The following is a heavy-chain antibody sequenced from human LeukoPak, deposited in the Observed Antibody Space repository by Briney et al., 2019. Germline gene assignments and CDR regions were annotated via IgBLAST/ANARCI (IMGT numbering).Heavy chain of an antibody. CDR1: GGSISSGDYY. J-gene: IGHJ4*02. V-gene: IGHV4-30-4*08. D-gene: IGHD3-3*01. CDR3: ARESRFLEWSADY. CDR2: IYYSGST. Sequence: PSQTLSLTCTVSGGSISSGDYYWSWIRQPPGKGLEWIGYIYYSGSTYYNASLKSRVTISVDTSKDQFYLKLSSVTDADTAVYYCARESRFLEWSADYWGQGTLVTVSS.